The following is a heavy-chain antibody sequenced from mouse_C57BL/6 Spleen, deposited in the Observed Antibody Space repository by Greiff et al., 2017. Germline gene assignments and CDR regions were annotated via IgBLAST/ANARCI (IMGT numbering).Heavy chain of an antibody. CDR3: ARGDYDKDMDY. J-gene: IGHJ4*01. V-gene: IGHV1-52*01. CDR2: IDPSDSET. CDR1: GYTFTSYW. Sequence: VQLQQPGAELVRPGSSVKLSCKASGYTFTSYWMHWVKQRPIQGLEWIGNIDPSDSETHYNQKFKDKATLTVDKSSSTAYMQLSSLTSEDSAVYYCARGDYDKDMDYWGQGTSVTVSS. D-gene: IGHD2-4*01.